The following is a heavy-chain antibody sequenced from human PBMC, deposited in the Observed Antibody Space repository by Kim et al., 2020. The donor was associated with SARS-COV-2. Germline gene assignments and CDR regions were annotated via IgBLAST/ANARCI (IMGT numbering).Heavy chain of an antibody. J-gene: IGHJ4*02. Sequence: SETLSLTCAVYGGSFSGYYWSWIRQPPGKGLEWIGEINHSGSTNYNPSLKSRVTISVDTSKNQFSLKLSSVTAADTAVYYCARGPLAPTGTTHFDYWGQGTLVTVSS. CDR3: ARGPLAPTGTTHFDY. CDR1: GGSFSGYY. CDR2: INHSGST. D-gene: IGHD1-1*01. V-gene: IGHV4-34*01.